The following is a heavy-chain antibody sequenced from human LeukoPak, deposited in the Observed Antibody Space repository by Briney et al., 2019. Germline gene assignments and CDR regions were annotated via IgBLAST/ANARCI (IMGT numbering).Heavy chain of an antibody. V-gene: IGHV4-59*08. J-gene: IGHJ3*02. D-gene: IGHD3-22*01. Sequence: SETLSLTCTVSGASISSYYWSWIRLPPGKGLQWIGHIYYTGSTNYHPSLKSRVTISVDTSKNQFSLKLSSVTAADTAVYYCARHTYYYDSSGYYYANDAFDIWGQGTMVTVSS. CDR2: IYYTGST. CDR3: ARHTYYYDSSGYYYANDAFDI. CDR1: GASISSYY.